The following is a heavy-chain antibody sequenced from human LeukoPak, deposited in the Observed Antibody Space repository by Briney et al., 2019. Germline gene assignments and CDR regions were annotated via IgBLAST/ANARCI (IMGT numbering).Heavy chain of an antibody. D-gene: IGHD5-24*01. CDR3: ARHGWLQTFDY. CDR1: GASISSYY. Sequence: SETLSLTCTVSGASISSYYWSWIRQPPGRGLEWIGYIYYSGSTNYNPSLKSRVTISVDTSKNRFSLKLSSVTAADTAVYYCARHGWLQTFDYWGQGTLVTVSS. V-gene: IGHV4-59*08. J-gene: IGHJ4*02. CDR2: IYYSGST.